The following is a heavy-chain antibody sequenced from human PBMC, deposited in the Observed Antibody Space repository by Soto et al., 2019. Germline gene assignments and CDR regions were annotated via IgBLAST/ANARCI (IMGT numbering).Heavy chain of an antibody. CDR3: ARSITMVRGVTIRSYYYYYGMDV. Sequence: QVQLVQSGAEVKKPGSSVKVSCKASGGTFSSYAISWVRQAPGQGLEWMGGIIPIFGTANYAQKFQGRVTITADKSTSTAYMELSSLRSEDTAVYYCARSITMVRGVTIRSYYYYYGMDVWGQGTTVTVPS. J-gene: IGHJ6*02. V-gene: IGHV1-69*06. CDR2: IIPIFGTA. CDR1: GGTFSSYA. D-gene: IGHD3-10*01.